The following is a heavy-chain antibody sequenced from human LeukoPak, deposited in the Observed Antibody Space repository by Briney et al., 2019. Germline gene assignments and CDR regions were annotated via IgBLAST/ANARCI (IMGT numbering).Heavy chain of an antibody. D-gene: IGHD1-1*01. V-gene: IGHV3-33*06. CDR3: AKGNRATGTAHIDY. CDR1: GFTFSTYA. J-gene: IGHJ4*02. Sequence: GGSLRLSCAASGFTFSTYAMSWVRQAPGKGLEWLAVIWYDEVNKYYADSVKGRFTISRDNSKDTLFLHMSSLRAEDTAVYYCAKGNRATGTAHIDYWGQGTLVTVSS. CDR2: IWYDEVNK.